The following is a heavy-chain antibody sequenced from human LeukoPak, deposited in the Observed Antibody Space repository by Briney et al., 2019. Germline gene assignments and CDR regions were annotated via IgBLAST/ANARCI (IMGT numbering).Heavy chain of an antibody. V-gene: IGHV3-43*02. D-gene: IGHD3-16*01. CDR3: AKDMGPLGTMWIDH. CDR1: GFTFDDYA. Sequence: PGGSLRLSCAASGFTFDDYAMHWVRQAPGKGLEWVSLISGDGGSTYYADSVKGRFTISRDNSKNSLYLQMKSLRIEDTALYYCAKDMGPLGTMWIDHWGQGTLVTISS. J-gene: IGHJ4*02. CDR2: ISGDGGST.